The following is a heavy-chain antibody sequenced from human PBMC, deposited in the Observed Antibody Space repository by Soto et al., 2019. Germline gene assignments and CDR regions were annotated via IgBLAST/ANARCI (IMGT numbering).Heavy chain of an antibody. J-gene: IGHJ4*02. CDR3: ARSIAVATNFDY. Sequence: ASVKVSCKASGYTFTSYAMHWVRQAPGQRLEWMGWINAGNGNTKYSQKFQGRVTITRDTSASTAYMELSSLRSEDTAVYYCARSIAVATNFDYWGQGTLVTVSS. D-gene: IGHD6-19*01. CDR1: GYTFTSYA. CDR2: INAGNGNT. V-gene: IGHV1-3*01.